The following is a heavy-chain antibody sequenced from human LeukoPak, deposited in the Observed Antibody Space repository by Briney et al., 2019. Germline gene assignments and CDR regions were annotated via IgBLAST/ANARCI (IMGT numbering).Heavy chain of an antibody. J-gene: IGHJ5*02. CDR3: ARHLQAGTWFDP. Sequence: SETLSLTCAVYGGSFSGYYWSWIRQPPGKGLEWIGEINHSGSTNYNPSLRSRVTISVDTSKNQFSLKLRSVTAADTAVYYCARHLQAGTWFDPWGQGTLVTVSS. CDR2: INHSGST. V-gene: IGHV4-34*01. CDR1: GGSFSGYY.